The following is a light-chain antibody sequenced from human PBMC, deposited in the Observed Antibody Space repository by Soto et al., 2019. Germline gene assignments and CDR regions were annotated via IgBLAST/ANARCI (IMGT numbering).Light chain of an antibody. Sequence: DIQMTQSLSSLPASVGDEVTITCRASQTIMTYLNWYQLKPGKPPRLLIYAASSLQSGVPSRFSGSGSGTDFTLTISSLQPEDFATYSCQQSYNSPQTFGRGTKVDIK. V-gene: IGKV1-39*01. CDR3: QQSYNSPQT. CDR2: AAS. CDR1: QTIMTY. J-gene: IGKJ1*01.